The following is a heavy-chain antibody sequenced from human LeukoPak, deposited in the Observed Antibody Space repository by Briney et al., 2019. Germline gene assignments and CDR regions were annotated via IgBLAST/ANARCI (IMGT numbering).Heavy chain of an antibody. D-gene: IGHD6-19*01. CDR1: GGTFSSYA. Sequence: SVKVSCKASGGTFSSYAISWVRQAPGQGLEWMGGITPIFGTANYAQKFQGRVTITADESTSTAYMELSSLRSEDTAVYYCARARGSSGWYADFDYWGQGTLVTVSS. CDR3: ARARGSSGWYADFDY. CDR2: ITPIFGTA. V-gene: IGHV1-69*13. J-gene: IGHJ4*02.